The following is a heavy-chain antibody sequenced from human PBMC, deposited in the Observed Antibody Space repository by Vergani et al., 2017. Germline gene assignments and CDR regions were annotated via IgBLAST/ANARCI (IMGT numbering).Heavy chain of an antibody. Sequence: QVQVVQSGAEVKKSGASVKVSCKTSGYTFSNYYMHWVRQAPGQGLEWMGIINPSGGHTNYAPKFQGRVTMTMDTSTSTVYMELSSLRSEDTVIYYCARGDYGILTGYRFWGQGTLVTVSA. CDR2: INPSGGHT. CDR1: GYTFSNYY. V-gene: IGHV1-46*03. CDR3: ARGDYGILTGYRF. D-gene: IGHD3-9*01. J-gene: IGHJ1*01.